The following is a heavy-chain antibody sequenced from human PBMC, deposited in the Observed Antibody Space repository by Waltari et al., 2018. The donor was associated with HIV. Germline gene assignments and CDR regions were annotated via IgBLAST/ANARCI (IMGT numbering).Heavy chain of an antibody. CDR2: INHSGST. J-gene: IGHJ4*02. CDR1: GGSFSGYY. Sequence: QVQLQQWGAGLLKPSETLSLTCAGYGGSFSGYYWSWIRQPPGKGLEWIGEINHSGSTNYNPSLKSRVTISVDTSKNQFSLKLSSVTAADTAVYYCASNSGRSGWTFDYWGQGTLVTVSS. V-gene: IGHV4-34*01. CDR3: ASNSGRSGWTFDY. D-gene: IGHD6-19*01.